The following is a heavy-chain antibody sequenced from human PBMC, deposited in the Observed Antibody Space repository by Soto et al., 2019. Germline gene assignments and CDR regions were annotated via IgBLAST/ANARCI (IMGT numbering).Heavy chain of an antibody. J-gene: IGHJ4*02. Sequence: GGSLRLSCAASGFTFSNYVMGWVRQAPGKGLEWVSSISGSGARTFYADSVKGRFTISRDTSKNTLFLQVNSLRAGDTAVYYCAKGEAAATTSYFDYWGQGTQVTVSS. CDR2: ISGSGART. V-gene: IGHV3-23*01. CDR3: AKGEAAATTSYFDY. CDR1: GFTFSNYV. D-gene: IGHD6-25*01.